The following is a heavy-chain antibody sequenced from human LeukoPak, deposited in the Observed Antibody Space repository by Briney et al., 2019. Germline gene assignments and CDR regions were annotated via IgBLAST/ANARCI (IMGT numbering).Heavy chain of an antibody. CDR1: GFTFSLYA. V-gene: IGHV4-30-2*01. Sequence: LRLSCAASGFTFSLYAMSWVRQPPGKGLEWIGYIYHSGSTYYNSSLKSRVTITVDRSKNQFSLKVSSVTAADTAVYYCARDTAYGSGSYDSWGQGTLVTVSS. D-gene: IGHD3-10*01. CDR2: IYHSGST. CDR3: ARDTAYGSGSYDS. J-gene: IGHJ4*02.